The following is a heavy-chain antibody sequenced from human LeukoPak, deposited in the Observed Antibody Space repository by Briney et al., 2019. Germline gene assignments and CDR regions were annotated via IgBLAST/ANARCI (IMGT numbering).Heavy chain of an antibody. D-gene: IGHD2-21*01. V-gene: IGHV3-7*01. CDR3: ARDLSSGDGDY. Sequence: GGSLRLSCAGSGFTFSSHWIGWVRQAPGKGLEWVAHINQDGSQKYYVDSVEGRFAISRDNAKNSLYLHMNSLRAEDTAVYYCARDLSSGDGDYWGQGTLVTVSS. CDR1: GFTFSSHW. J-gene: IGHJ4*02. CDR2: INQDGSQK.